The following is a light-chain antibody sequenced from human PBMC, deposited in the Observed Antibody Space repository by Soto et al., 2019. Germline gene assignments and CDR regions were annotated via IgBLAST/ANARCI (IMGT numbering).Light chain of an antibody. Sequence: EIVLTQSPATLSLTPGERATLSCRASQSVRSTFLACYQQKPGQAPKVLIYGATTRATGIPGRFSGSGSGKYFTLTISLPEPEDFAWYYRQHYESSRTFGQGTKVEMK. CDR3: QHYESSRT. V-gene: IGKV3-20*01. CDR1: QSVRSTF. CDR2: GAT. J-gene: IGKJ1*01.